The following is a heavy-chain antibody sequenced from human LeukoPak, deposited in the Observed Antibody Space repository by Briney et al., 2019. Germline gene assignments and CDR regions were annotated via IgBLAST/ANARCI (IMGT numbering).Heavy chain of an antibody. CDR3: ARKGKDYSNYDYYYMDV. Sequence: GESLKISCKGSGYSFASYWIGWVRQMPGKGLEWMGVVYPGDSDTRYSPSFQGQVTISADKSISTAYLQWSSLKASDTAMYCCARKGKDYSNYDYYYMDVWGKGTTVTVSS. D-gene: IGHD4-11*01. V-gene: IGHV5-51*01. CDR2: VYPGDSDT. CDR1: GYSFASYW. J-gene: IGHJ6*03.